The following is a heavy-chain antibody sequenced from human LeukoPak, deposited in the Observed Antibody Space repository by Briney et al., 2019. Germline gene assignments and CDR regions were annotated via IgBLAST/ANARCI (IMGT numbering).Heavy chain of an antibody. J-gene: IGHJ5*02. CDR2: IYHSGST. Sequence: SETLSLTCTVSGYSISSGYYWGWIRQPPGKGLAWIGSIYHSGSTYYNPSLKSRVTISVDTSKNQFSLKLSSVTAADTAVYYCARDHMTTVTSNWFDPWGQGTLVTVSS. D-gene: IGHD4-17*01. V-gene: IGHV4-38-2*02. CDR1: GYSISSGYY. CDR3: ARDHMTTVTSNWFDP.